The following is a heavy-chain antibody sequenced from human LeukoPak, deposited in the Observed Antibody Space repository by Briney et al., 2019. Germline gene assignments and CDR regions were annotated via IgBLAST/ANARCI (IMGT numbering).Heavy chain of an antibody. CDR1: GGSIGSYY. Sequence: SETLSLTCTVSGGSIGSYYWSWIRQPPGKGLEWIGYIYYSGSTNYNPSLKSRVTISVDTSKNQFSLKLSSVTAADTAVYYCARVSEAVAGTGWFDPWGQGTLVTVSS. V-gene: IGHV4-59*01. CDR2: IYYSGST. D-gene: IGHD6-19*01. J-gene: IGHJ5*02. CDR3: ARVSEAVAGTGWFDP.